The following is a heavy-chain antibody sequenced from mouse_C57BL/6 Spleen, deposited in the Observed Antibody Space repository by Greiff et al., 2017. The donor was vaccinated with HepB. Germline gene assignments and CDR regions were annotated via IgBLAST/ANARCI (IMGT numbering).Heavy chain of an antibody. J-gene: IGHJ3*01. D-gene: IGHD3-2*02. CDR2: INPYNGGT. CDR3: ARSGTAQAPFAY. V-gene: IGHV1-19*01. Sequence: VQLQQSGPVLVKPGASVKMSCKASGYTFTDYYMNWVKQSHGKSLEWIGVINPYNGGTSYNQKFKGKATLTADKSSSTAYMELNSLTSEDSAVYYCARSGTAQAPFAYWGQGTLVTVSA. CDR1: GYTFTDYY.